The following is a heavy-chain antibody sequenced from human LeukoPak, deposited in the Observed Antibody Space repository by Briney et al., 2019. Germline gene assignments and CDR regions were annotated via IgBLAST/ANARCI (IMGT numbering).Heavy chain of an antibody. CDR1: GYTFTKYD. CDR3: ARDYASGSWYSDY. V-gene: IGHV1-18*01. CDR2: ISGYNGNT. Sequence: GASVKVSCKASGYTFTKYDFSWVRQAPGQGLEWMGWISGYNGNTNYAKKLQGRVTMTMDTSTSTAYMELRSLRSDDTAVYYCARDYASGSWYSDYWGQGTLVTVSS. J-gene: IGHJ4*02. D-gene: IGHD3-10*01.